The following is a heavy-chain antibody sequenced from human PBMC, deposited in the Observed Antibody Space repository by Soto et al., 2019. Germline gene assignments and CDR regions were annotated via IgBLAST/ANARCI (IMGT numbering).Heavy chain of an antibody. Sequence: QVQLVESGGGVVQPGRSLRLSCVASGFTFKNYGMHWVRQAPGKGLEWVAVMWFDGGNKYYADSVKGRFTISRDIYEKXLYQQMNSLRAEDTAVYYCARDRKTIVGLGCWFDPWGQGTLVTVSS. CDR3: ARDRKTIVGLGCWFDP. CDR2: MWFDGGNK. V-gene: IGHV3-33*01. J-gene: IGHJ5*02. D-gene: IGHD2-21*01. CDR1: GFTFKNYG.